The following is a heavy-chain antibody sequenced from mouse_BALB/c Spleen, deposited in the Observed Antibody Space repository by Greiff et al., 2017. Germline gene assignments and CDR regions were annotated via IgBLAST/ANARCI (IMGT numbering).Heavy chain of an antibody. CDR2: ISCYNGAT. CDR3: ARGRWLPYYFDY. V-gene: IGHV1S34*01. CDR1: GYSFTGYY. D-gene: IGHD2-3*01. J-gene: IGHJ2*01. Sequence: LVKTGASVKISCKASGYSFTGYYMHWVKQSHGKSLEWIGYISCYNGATSYNQKFKGKATFTVDTSSSTAYMQFNSLTSEDSAVYYCARGRWLPYYFDYWDQGTTLTVSS.